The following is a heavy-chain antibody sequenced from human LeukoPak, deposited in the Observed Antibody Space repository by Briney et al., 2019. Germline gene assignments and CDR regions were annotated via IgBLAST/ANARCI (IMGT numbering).Heavy chain of an antibody. V-gene: IGHV1-8*01. Sequence: ASVKVSCKASGYTFTSYDINWVRQATGQELEWMGWMNPNSGNTGYAQKFQGRVTMTRDTSLNTAYMELSSLRSEDTAVYYCAKRYFDWLVGERYFDLWGRGTLVTVSS. CDR2: MNPNSGNT. J-gene: IGHJ2*01. CDR1: GYTFTSYD. CDR3: AKRYFDWLVGERYFDL. D-gene: IGHD3-9*01.